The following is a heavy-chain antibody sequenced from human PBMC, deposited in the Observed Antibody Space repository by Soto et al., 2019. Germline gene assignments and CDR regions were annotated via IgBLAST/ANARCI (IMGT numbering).Heavy chain of an antibody. Sequence: GGSLRLSCAASGFTFSSYAMNWVRQAPGKGLEWVSAISSGGGSPHYADSVKGRFTISRDNSKNTLYLQMNDLRAEDTAVYFCAKGDGRIVPRHFDYWGQGTLVTVSS. CDR3: AKGDGRIVPRHFDY. CDR1: GFTFSSYA. CDR2: ISSGGGSP. D-gene: IGHD6-6*01. J-gene: IGHJ4*02. V-gene: IGHV3-23*01.